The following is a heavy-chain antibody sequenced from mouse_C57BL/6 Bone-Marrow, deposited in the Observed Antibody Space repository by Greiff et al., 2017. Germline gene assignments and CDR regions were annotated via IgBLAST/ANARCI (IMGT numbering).Heavy chain of an antibody. CDR2: IYPGDGDT. D-gene: IGHD1-1*01. Sequence: QVHVKQSGAELVKPGASVKISCKASGYAFSSYWMNWVKQRPGKGLEWIGQIYPGDGDTNYNGKFKGKATLTADKSSSTAYMQLSSLTSEDSAVYFCAREVYYGSTYYAMDYWGQGTSVTVSS. CDR1: GYAFSSYW. CDR3: AREVYYGSTYYAMDY. J-gene: IGHJ4*01. V-gene: IGHV1-80*01.